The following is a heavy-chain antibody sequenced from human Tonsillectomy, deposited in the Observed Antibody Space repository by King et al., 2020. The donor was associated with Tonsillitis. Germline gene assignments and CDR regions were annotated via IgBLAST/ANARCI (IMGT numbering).Heavy chain of an antibody. Sequence: VQLVESGGDVVQPGGSLRLSCAASGFPFDGFAMHWVRQAPGKGLEWVAVVSYDGNNERYADSVESRFTISRDNSRNTVYLQMNRLTAEDTAMYYCARDPTYDYGSGSYEYYDYWGQGTLVTVSS. CDR1: GFPFDGFA. D-gene: IGHD3-10*01. J-gene: IGHJ4*02. CDR3: ARDPTYDYGSGSYEYYDY. CDR2: VSYDGNNE. V-gene: IGHV3-30-3*01.